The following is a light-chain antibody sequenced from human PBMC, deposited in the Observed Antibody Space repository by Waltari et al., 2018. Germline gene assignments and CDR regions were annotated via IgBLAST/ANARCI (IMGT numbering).Light chain of an antibody. V-gene: IGLV3-1*01. CDR3: QVWDSSTDV. CDR2: EDV. Sequence: SYELTQLPSVSVSPGQTASIICSGDKLGERSASWYQQKAGQSPMLVIFEDVKRPSGIPERFSGSNSGNTATLTISGTQAMDEADYYCQVWDSSTDVFGGGTKLTVL. CDR1: KLGERS. J-gene: IGLJ2*01.